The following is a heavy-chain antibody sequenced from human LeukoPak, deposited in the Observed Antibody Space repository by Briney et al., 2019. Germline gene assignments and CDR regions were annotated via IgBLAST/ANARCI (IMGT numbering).Heavy chain of an antibody. Sequence: GSLGLSCAASGFTFCNYWMSWVRQTPGKGLEWVANIKEDGSDKYYVDSLKGRFTISRDNAKNSLYLQMNSLRAEDTAVYYCAKDRTRQAYWGQGTLVTVSS. V-gene: IGHV3-7*03. D-gene: IGHD3-3*01. J-gene: IGHJ4*02. CDR1: GFTFCNYW. CDR2: IKEDGSDK. CDR3: AKDRTRQAY.